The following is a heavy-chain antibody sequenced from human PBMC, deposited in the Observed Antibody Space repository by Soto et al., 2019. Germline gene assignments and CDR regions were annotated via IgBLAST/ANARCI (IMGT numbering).Heavy chain of an antibody. CDR3: ARGLPYYYDSSGYYYRWFGP. CDR1: GNTFGDYF. Sequence: SVKVSCKASGNTFGDYFISWVRQAPGQGLEWMGGIIPIFGSANYAQKFRDRVTITADESTSTAYMELSSLRSEDTAIYYCARGLPYYYDSSGYYYRWFGPWGQGTLVTVSS. D-gene: IGHD3-22*01. V-gene: IGHV1-69*13. J-gene: IGHJ5*02. CDR2: IIPIFGSA.